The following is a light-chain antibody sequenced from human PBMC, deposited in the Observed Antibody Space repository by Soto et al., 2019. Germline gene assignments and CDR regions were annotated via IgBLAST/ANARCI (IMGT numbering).Light chain of an antibody. J-gene: IGLJ1*01. V-gene: IGLV2-14*01. Sequence: ALTQPASVSGSPGQSITISCTGTNVDVGGYNYVSWYQHHPGKAPKLLIFEVSNRPSGVSNRFSGSKSGNTASLTISGLQSEDEADYYCASYTIKTTYVFGSGTKVTVL. CDR1: NVDVGGYNY. CDR3: ASYTIKTTYV. CDR2: EVS.